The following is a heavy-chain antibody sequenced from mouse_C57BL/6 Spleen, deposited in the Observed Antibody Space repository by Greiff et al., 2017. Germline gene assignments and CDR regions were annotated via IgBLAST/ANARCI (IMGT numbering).Heavy chain of an antibody. D-gene: IGHD2-13*01. V-gene: IGHV1-59*01. CDR1: GYTFTSYW. CDR2: IDPSDSYT. J-gene: IGHJ2*01. Sequence: VQLQQSGAELVRPGTSVKLSCKASGYTFTSYWMHWVKQRPGQGLEWIGVIDPSDSYTNYNQKFKGKATLTVDTSSSTAYMQLSSLTSEDSAVYYCARSTGENYCDYWGQGTTLTVSS. CDR3: ARSTGENYCDY.